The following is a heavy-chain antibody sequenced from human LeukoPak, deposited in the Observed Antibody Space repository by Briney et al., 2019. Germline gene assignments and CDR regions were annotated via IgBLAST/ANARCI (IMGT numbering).Heavy chain of an antibody. CDR2: INHSGST. CDR3: ARVGRLLWFGESGLGGAFDI. CDR1: GGSFSGYY. J-gene: IGHJ3*02. D-gene: IGHD3-10*01. V-gene: IGHV4-34*01. Sequence: SETLSLTCAVYGGSFSGYYWSWIRQPPGKGLEWIGEINHSGSTNYNPSLKSRVTISVDTSKNQFSLKLSSVTAADTAVYYCARVGRLLWFGESGLGGAFDIWGQGTMVTVSS.